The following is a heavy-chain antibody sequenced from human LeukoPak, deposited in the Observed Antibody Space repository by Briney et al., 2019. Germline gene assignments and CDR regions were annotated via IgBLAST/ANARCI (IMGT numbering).Heavy chain of an antibody. CDR1: GYTFTAYY. J-gene: IGHJ5*02. D-gene: IGHD3-10*01. CDR2: INPNSGDT. V-gene: IGHV1-2*06. CDR3: ARATLRGMSYADADFDP. Sequence: ASVKVSCKASGYTFTAYYIHWVRQAPGQGLERVGRINPNSGDTDYPQNFQGRVTVTRDTSISTVYMELSSLTSDDTAVYYCARATLRGMSYADADFDPWGQGTLVTVSS.